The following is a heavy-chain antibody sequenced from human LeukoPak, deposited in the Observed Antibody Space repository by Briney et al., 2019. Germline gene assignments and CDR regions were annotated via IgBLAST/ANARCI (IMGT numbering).Heavy chain of an antibody. D-gene: IGHD2-21*01. J-gene: IGHJ4*02. V-gene: IGHV2-5*02. CDR1: GFSFSTGAVG. Sequence: ESGPTLVKPTQALTLTCTFSGFSFSTGAVGVGWIRQPPGKALEWLALIYWDDDKRYSPSLKTRLTITRDTSGNQVVLTMTNMDPVDTATYYCLHRPGRGIPAAHWGQGTLVTVSS. CDR2: IYWDDDK. CDR3: LHRPGRGIPAAH.